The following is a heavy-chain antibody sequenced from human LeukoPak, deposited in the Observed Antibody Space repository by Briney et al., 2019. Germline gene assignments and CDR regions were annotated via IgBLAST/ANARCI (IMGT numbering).Heavy chain of an antibody. D-gene: IGHD2-21*01. CDR2: FRSKAYGGTT. J-gene: IGHJ4*02. Sequence: GRSLRLFCTAWGFLFGDYAMSWLPEAPGGGVEWVGFFRSKAYGGTTKYAASVKGRFPISRHDSNSIANVQLKSLETGCTVLYCCSCIAVGAKVTDFVYWGQGTLVTVSS. CDR1: GFLFGDYA. V-gene: IGHV3-49*03. CDR3: SCIAVGAKVTDFVY.